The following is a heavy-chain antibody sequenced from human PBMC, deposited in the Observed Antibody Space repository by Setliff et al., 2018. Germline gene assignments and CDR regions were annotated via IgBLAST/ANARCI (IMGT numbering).Heavy chain of an antibody. Sequence: PGGSLRLSCAASGFTLSNAWMSWVRQAPGKGLEWVGRIKSKPDGGTTDYAAPVKGRFTISRDDAKNTLNPQMNSLKAEDTGVYYCTNLEGRFDDDYWGQGSLVTVAS. CDR2: IKSKPDGGTT. CDR3: TNLEGRFDDDY. V-gene: IGHV3-15*01. D-gene: IGHD3-9*01. CDR1: GFTLSNAW. J-gene: IGHJ4*02.